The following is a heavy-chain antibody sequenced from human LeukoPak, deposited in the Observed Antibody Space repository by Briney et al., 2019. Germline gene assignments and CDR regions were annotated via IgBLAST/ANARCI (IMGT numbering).Heavy chain of an antibody. V-gene: IGHV1-18*01. J-gene: IGHJ4*02. CDR3: ARAAMLPAADLYYFDY. CDR2: ISAYNGNT. D-gene: IGHD2-2*01. Sequence: ASVKVSCKASGYTFTSYGISWVRQAPGQGLEWMGWISAYNGNTNYAQKLQGRVTMTTDTSTSTAYMELSRLRSDDTAVYYCARAAMLPAADLYYFDYWGQGTLVTVSS. CDR1: GYTFTSYG.